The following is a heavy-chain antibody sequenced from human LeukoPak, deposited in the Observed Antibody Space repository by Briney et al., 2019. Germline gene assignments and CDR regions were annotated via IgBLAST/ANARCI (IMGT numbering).Heavy chain of an antibody. V-gene: IGHV3-23*01. CDR3: ASRDRPFY. CDR1: GLTFSSDA. Sequence: GGSLRLSCAASGLTFSSDAMSWVRQAPGKGLEWVSAISGSGGSTYYADSVKGRFTIFRDNSKNTLYLQMSSLRAEDTAVYYCASRDRPFYWGQGTLVTVSS. CDR2: ISGSGGST. J-gene: IGHJ4*02.